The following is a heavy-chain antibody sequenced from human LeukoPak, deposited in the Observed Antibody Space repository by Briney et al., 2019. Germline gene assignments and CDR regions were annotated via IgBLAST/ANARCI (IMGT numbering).Heavy chain of an antibody. CDR3: ARELTISNFDY. CDR2: MNPNSGNT. CDR1: GYSFTSYD. D-gene: IGHD1-1*01. J-gene: IGHJ4*02. Sequence: ASVKVSCKASGYSFTSYDINWVRQATGQGLEWMGWMNPNSGNTGYAQKFQGRVTMTRNTSISTAYMELRSLRSDDTAVYYCARELTISNFDYWGQGTLVTVSS. V-gene: IGHV1-8*01.